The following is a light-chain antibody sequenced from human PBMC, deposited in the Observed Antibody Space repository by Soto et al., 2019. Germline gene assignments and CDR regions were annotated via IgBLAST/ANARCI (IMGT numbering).Light chain of an antibody. CDR3: QHLRTYPFS. CDR2: PAS. Sequence: DIQLTQSPSFLSASVGDRVTVSCRASQDISTSLAWFQQKAGKVPQLLVYPASTLQDGVPSRISGSGSGTYFTLTINNXQAEDFATYYCQHLRTYPFSFGQGTKVDIK. V-gene: IGKV1-9*01. J-gene: IGKJ2*03. CDR1: QDISTS.